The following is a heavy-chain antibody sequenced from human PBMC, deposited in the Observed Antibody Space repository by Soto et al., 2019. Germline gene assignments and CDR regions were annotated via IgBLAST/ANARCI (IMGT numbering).Heavy chain of an antibody. CDR3: ARHGYNYGGGYFDY. CDR2: IYSGGSK. CDR1: GVTVSSNY. J-gene: IGHJ4*02. D-gene: IGHD5-18*01. Sequence: EVQLVESGGGLVQPGGSLRLSCAASGVTVSSNYMSWVRQAPGKGLEWVSVIYSGGSKYYADSVKGRFTISRDNSKNTLYLQMNSLRAEDTAVYYCARHGYNYGGGYFDYWGQGTLVTVSS. V-gene: IGHV3-66*04.